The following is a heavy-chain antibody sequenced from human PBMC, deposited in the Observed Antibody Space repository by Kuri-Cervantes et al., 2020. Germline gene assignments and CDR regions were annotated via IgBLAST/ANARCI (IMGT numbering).Heavy chain of an antibody. CDR2: INPSGGST. D-gene: IGHD4-17*01. Sequence: ASVKVSCKVSGYTLTELSMHWVRQAPGKGLEWMGIINPSGGSTSYAQKFQGRVTMTEDTSTDTAYMELSSLRSEDTAVYYCATYGDYFDYWGQGTLVTVSS. CDR1: GYTLTELS. J-gene: IGHJ4*02. CDR3: ATYGDYFDY. V-gene: IGHV1-24*01.